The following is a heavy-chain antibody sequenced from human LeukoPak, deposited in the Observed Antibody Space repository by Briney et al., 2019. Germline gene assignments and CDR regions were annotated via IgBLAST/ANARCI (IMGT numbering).Heavy chain of an antibody. V-gene: IGHV4-59*12. Sequence: SETLSLTCTVSGGSISSYYWTWIRQPPAKGLEWIGYIYYSGSTNYNPSLRSRVILSVDTSKNQFSLKLISVTAADTAVYYCARGQGATVPQVGKNWFDPWGQGTRVIVSS. CDR2: IYYSGST. J-gene: IGHJ5*02. D-gene: IGHD1-26*01. CDR1: GGSISSYY. CDR3: ARGQGATVPQVGKNWFDP.